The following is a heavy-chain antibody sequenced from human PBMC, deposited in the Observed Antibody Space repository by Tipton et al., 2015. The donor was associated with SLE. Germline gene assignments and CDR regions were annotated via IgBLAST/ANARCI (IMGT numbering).Heavy chain of an antibody. CDR1: GGSISSGGYH. CDR3: ARWVSVTNYFDR. D-gene: IGHD4-11*01. Sequence: LRLSCTVSGGSISSGGYHWTWIRQHPGKGLEWIGHIYFTGNTYYSPSLKSRVNISVDTSKKQFSLNLSSVTAADTAVYFCARWVSVTNYFDRWGQGTLVTVSS. CDR2: IYFTGNT. J-gene: IGHJ4*02. V-gene: IGHV4-31*02.